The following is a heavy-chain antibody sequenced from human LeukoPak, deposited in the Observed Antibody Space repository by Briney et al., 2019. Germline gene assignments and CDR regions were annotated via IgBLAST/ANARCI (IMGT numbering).Heavy chain of an antibody. CDR2: IYPGGSDT. CDR1: GYSFTSYW. D-gene: IGHD6-6*01. Sequence: GESLKISCKGSGYSFTSYWIGWVRQMPGKGLEWMGIIYPGGSDTRYRPSFQGQVTISADKSISTAYLQWSSLKASDTAMYYCARTGRYSSSSYGYWGQGTLVTVSS. CDR3: ARTGRYSSSSYGY. V-gene: IGHV5-51*01. J-gene: IGHJ4*02.